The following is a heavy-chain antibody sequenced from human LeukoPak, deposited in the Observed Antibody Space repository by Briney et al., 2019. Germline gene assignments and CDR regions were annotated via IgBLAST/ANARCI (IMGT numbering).Heavy chain of an antibody. CDR2: ISTSGGST. D-gene: IGHD1-14*01. Sequence: GGSLRLSCAASGFTFSRYAMTWVRQAPGKGLEWVSVISTSGGSTYYADSVKGRFTISRDYSKNTLYLQMNSRRADDTAVYYCAKAPFTGSWISDYWGQGALVTVSS. CDR3: AKAPFTGSWISDY. V-gene: IGHV3-23*01. CDR1: GFTFSRYA. J-gene: IGHJ4*02.